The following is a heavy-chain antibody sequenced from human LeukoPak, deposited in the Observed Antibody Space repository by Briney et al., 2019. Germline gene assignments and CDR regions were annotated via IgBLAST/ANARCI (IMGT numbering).Heavy chain of an antibody. CDR1: GGSISGSSYF. CDR3: ARGVGGSWYGYYFDY. V-gene: IGHV4-39*07. J-gene: IGHJ4*02. CDR2: IYYSGST. Sequence: SETLSLTCTVSGGSISGSSYFWGWIRQPPGKDLEWIGSIYYSGSTYYNPSLKSRVTISVDTSKNQFSLKLTSVTAADTAVYYCARGVGGSWYGYYFDYWGQGALVTVSS. D-gene: IGHD6-13*01.